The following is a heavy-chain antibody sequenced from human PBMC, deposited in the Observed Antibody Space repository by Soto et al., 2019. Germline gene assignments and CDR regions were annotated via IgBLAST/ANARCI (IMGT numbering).Heavy chain of an antibody. J-gene: IGHJ4*02. V-gene: IGHV1-69*08. CDR2: IIPILGIA. CDR1: GGTFSSYT. D-gene: IGHD3-16*01. Sequence: QVQLVQSGAEVKKPGSSVKVSCKASGGTFSSYTISWVRQAPGQGLEWMGRIIPILGIANYAQKFQGRVTITADKSTSTAYMELSSLRSEDTAVYYCAREGPYDYIWGTNYFDYWGQGNLVTVSS. CDR3: AREGPYDYIWGTNYFDY.